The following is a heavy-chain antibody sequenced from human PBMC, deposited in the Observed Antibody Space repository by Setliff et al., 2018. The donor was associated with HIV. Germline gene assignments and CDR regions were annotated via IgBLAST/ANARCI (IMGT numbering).Heavy chain of an antibody. CDR1: GGSIGSGGFY. J-gene: IGHJ5*02. D-gene: IGHD3-10*01. CDR2: IYSSGST. V-gene: IGHV4-61*02. Sequence: PSETLSLTCAVSGGSIGSGGFYWSWIRQAAGKGLEWIGRIYSSGSTTYNPSLKSRATTSVDTSKNQFSLKLSSVTAADTAVYYCATYADRESNRFDPWGQGILVTVSS. CDR3: ATYADRESNRFDP.